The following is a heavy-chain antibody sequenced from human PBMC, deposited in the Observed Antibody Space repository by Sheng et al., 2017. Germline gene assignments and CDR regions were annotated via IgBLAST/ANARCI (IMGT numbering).Heavy chain of an antibody. CDR1: GFTFSNYE. Sequence: EVQLVESGGGLVQPGGSLRLSCAASGFTFSNYEMNWVRQAPGKGLEWISYISGSGITVYYAESVKGRFTISRDNAKNSLYLQMNNLRAEDTAIYYCARSMWGSDIVVLPPADYWGLGTQVFAVSS. D-gene: IGHD2-2*01. CDR3: ARSMWGSDIVVLPPADY. CDR2: ISGSGITV. J-gene: IGHJ4*02. V-gene: IGHV3-48*03.